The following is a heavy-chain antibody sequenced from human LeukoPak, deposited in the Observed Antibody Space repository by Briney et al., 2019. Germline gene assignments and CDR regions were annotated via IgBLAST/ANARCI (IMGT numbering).Heavy chain of an antibody. CDR1: GFRFSSYW. J-gene: IGHJ4*02. CDR2: IKQDGSEK. V-gene: IGHV3-7*03. D-gene: IGHD6-13*01. CDR3: ARVPPRGIAAAYFDY. Sequence: PGGSLRLSCAASGFRFSSYWMSWVRQAPGKGLEWVANIKQDGSEKYYVDSVKGRFTISRDNAKNSLYLQMNSLRAEDTALYYCARVPPRGIAAAYFDYWGQGTLVTVSS.